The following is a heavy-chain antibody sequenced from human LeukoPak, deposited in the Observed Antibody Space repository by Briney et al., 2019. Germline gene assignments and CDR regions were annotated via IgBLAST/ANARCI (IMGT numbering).Heavy chain of an antibody. CDR3: AKRYWNYWFDP. Sequence: PGGSLRLSCAASGFTVSSNPMSWVRQAPGKGLEWVSVIHSDGRTYHADSVKGRFTISRDNSKNTLYLQMNSLRAEDTAVYYCAKRYWNYWFDPWGQGTLVTVSS. CDR1: GFTVSSNP. D-gene: IGHD1-7*01. CDR2: IHSDGRT. J-gene: IGHJ5*02. V-gene: IGHV3-66*04.